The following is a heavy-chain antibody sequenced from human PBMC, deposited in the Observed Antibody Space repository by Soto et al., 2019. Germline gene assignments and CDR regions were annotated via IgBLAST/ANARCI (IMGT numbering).Heavy chain of an antibody. D-gene: IGHD5-12*01. Sequence: ASVKVSCKASGYTFTSYGISWVRQAPGQGLEWMGWISAYNGNTNYAQKLQGRVTMTTDTSTSTAYMELRSLRSDDTAVYYCARVVARADYYYYMDVWGKGTTVTVSS. V-gene: IGHV1-18*01. J-gene: IGHJ6*03. CDR3: ARVVARADYYYYMDV. CDR2: ISAYNGNT. CDR1: GYTFTSYG.